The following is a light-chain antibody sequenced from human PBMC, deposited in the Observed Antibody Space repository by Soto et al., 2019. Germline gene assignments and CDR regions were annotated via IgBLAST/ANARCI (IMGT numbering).Light chain of an antibody. CDR2: GAS. CDR3: QQYGGSHRT. J-gene: IGKJ1*01. V-gene: IGKV3-20*01. Sequence: EMVLTQSPGTLSLSPGDRATLSGRARQSVNSIYLARYHQKPGQAPRILVYGASSRDTGIPYRFRGSWSRTDYALEISRLEPDDIALSYCQQYGGSHRTFGQGTKVEL. CDR1: QSVNSIY.